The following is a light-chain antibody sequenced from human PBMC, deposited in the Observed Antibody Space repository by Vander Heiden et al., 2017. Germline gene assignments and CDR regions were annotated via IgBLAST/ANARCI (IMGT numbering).Light chain of an antibody. CDR2: GAS. Sequence: IVLTHSPGTLSLSTGERATLSCRASQSVSSSYLDWYQQKPGQAPRLLIYGASSRATGIPDRFSGSGSGTDFTLTISRLEPEDFAVYYCQQYGSSPRTFGGGTKVEIK. V-gene: IGKV3-20*01. CDR1: QSVSSSY. J-gene: IGKJ4*01. CDR3: QQYGSSPRT.